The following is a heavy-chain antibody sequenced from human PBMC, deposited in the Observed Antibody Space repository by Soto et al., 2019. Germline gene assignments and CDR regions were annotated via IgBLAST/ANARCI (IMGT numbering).Heavy chain of an antibody. D-gene: IGHD5-18*01. Sequence: SVKVSCKASGGTFSSYAISWVRRAPGQGLEWMGGIIPIFGTANYAQKFQGRVTITADESTSTAYMELSSLRSEDAAVYYCARVGVDTAMVTSPYYYYYGMDVWGQGTTVTVSS. CDR2: IIPIFGTA. CDR3: ARVGVDTAMVTSPYYYYYGMDV. J-gene: IGHJ6*02. V-gene: IGHV1-69*13. CDR1: GGTFSSYA.